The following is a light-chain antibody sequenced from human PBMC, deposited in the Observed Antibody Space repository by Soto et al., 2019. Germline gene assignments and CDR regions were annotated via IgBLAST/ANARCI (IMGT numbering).Light chain of an antibody. CDR1: QSVSSSY. CDR2: HAS. CDR3: QQYGNSPLT. J-gene: IGKJ4*01. Sequence: FVATQSPDALSLSPGDTATLSCRASQSVSSSYLAWYQQKPGQAPRLLIYHASIRATGIPDRFSGSGSGTDFTLTISRLEPEDFAVYYCQQYGNSPLTFGGGTKVDIK. V-gene: IGKV3-20*01.